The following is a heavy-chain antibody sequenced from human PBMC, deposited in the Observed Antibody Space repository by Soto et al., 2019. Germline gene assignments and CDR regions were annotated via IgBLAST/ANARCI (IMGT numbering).Heavy chain of an antibody. V-gene: IGHV4-59*01. J-gene: IGHJ2*01. CDR1: GGSISSYY. CDR2: IYYSGST. CDR3: ARAYSWDFDF. D-gene: IGHD1-26*01. Sequence: QVQLQESGPGLVKPSETLSLTCTVSGGSISSYYWSWIRQPPGKGLEWIGYIYYSGSTNYNPSLKSRVTISVDTSKNQFSLKLSSVTAADTAVYYSARAYSWDFDFWGRGTRVTVSS.